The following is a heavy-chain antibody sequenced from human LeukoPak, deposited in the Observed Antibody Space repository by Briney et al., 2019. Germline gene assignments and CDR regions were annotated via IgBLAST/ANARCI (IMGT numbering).Heavy chain of an antibody. D-gene: IGHD2-15*01. CDR2: IYTRGST. J-gene: IGHJ3*02. Sequence: SEPLSLTCTVSGGSITNYYWSWIRQPAGKGLEWIGRIYTRGSTNYNPSLKSRVTMSVDTSKNPFSLKLSSVTAADTAVYYCARGRYCSADICPGGDAFDIWGQGTMVSVSS. CDR3: ARGRYCSADICPGGDAFDI. CDR1: GGSITNYY. V-gene: IGHV4-4*07.